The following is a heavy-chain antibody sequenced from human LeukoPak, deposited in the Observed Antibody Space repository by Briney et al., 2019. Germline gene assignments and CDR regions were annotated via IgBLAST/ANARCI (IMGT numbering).Heavy chain of an antibody. D-gene: IGHD5-12*01. J-gene: IGHJ6*02. CDR1: GGSISSYY. CDR3: AGRVATGSMDV. CDR2: TYYSGST. V-gene: IGHV4-59*01. Sequence: SETLSLTCTVSGGSISSYYWSWIRQPPGKGLEWIGYTYYSGSTNYNPSLRSRVSMSVDTSKNQFSLRLSSVTAADTAAYYCAGRVATGSMDVWGQGTTVAVSS.